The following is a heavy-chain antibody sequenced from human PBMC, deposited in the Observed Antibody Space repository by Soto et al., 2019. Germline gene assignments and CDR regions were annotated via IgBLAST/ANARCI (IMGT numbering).Heavy chain of an antibody. D-gene: IGHD3-3*01. V-gene: IGHV3-23*01. CDR1: GFTFSSYA. CDR3: ARVVTIFGVGKDYFDY. Sequence: GGSLRLSCAASGFTFSSYAMSWVRQAPGKGLEWVSAISGSGGSTYYADSVKGRFTISRDNSKNTLYLQMNSLRAEDTAVYYCARVVTIFGVGKDYFDYWGQGTLVTVSS. CDR2: ISGSGGST. J-gene: IGHJ4*02.